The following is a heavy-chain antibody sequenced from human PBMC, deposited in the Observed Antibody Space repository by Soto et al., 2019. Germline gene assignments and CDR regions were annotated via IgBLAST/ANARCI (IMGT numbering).Heavy chain of an antibody. CDR1: GFTFRSYA. D-gene: IGHD3-22*01. V-gene: IGHV3-23*01. CDR3: ARGDYYDTSGPFLDVFDI. Sequence: GGSLRLSCAVSGFTFRSYAMSWVRQAPGKGLEWVSAISGSGGSTYYADSVKGRFTISRDNSKNTLYLRMNSLRVDDTAVYYCARGDYYDTSGPFLDVFDIWGHGTMVTVSS. CDR2: ISGSGGST. J-gene: IGHJ3*02.